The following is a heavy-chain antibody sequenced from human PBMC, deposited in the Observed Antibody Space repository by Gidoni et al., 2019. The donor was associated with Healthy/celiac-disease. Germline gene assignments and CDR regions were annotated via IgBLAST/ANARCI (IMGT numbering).Heavy chain of an antibody. CDR2: ISGSGGST. CDR3: TKAPGTSLYYFDY. V-gene: IGHV3-23*01. D-gene: IGHD3-10*01. J-gene: IGHJ4*02. Sequence: EVQLLESGGGLVQPGGSLRLSCAASGFTFSSYAMSWVRQAPGKGLEWVSAISGSGGSTYYADSVKGRFTVSRDNSKNTLYLQMNSLRAEDTAVYYCTKAPGTSLYYFDYWGQGTLVTVSS. CDR1: GFTFSSYA.